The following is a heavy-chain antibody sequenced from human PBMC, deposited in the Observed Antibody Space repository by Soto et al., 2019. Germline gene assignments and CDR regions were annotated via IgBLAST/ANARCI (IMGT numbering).Heavy chain of an antibody. J-gene: IGHJ6*03. CDR1: GFTFSSYS. V-gene: IGHV3-48*01. Sequence: PGGSLRLSCAASGFTFSSYSMNWVRQAPGKGLEWVSYISSSSSTIYYADSVKGRFTISRDNAKNSLYLQMNSLRAEDTAVYYCARAGGYNYYYYMDVWGKGTTVTVSS. CDR3: ARAGGYNYYYYMDV. CDR2: ISSSSSTI.